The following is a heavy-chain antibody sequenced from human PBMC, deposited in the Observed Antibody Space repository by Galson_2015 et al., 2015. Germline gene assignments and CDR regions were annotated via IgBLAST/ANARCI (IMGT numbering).Heavy chain of an antibody. V-gene: IGHV3-33*01. CDR3: ARGPDDYDILTGYYDY. CDR2: IWYDGSNK. D-gene: IGHD3-9*01. J-gene: IGHJ4*02. Sequence: SLRLSCAASGFTFSSYGTHWVRQAPGKGLEWVAVIWYDGSNKYYADSVKGRFTISRDNSKNTLYLQMNSLRAEDTAVYYCARGPDDYDILTGYYDYWGQGTLVTVSS. CDR1: GFTFSSYG.